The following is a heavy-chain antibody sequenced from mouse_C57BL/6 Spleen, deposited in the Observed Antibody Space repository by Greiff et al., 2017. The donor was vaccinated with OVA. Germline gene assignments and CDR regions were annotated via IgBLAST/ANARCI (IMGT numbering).Heavy chain of an antibody. J-gene: IGHJ3*01. CDR2: ISNGGGST. D-gene: IGHD2-4*01. V-gene: IGHV5-12*01. CDR1: GFTFSDYY. CDR3: ARPIYYDYGGFAY. Sequence: EVNVVESGGGLVQPGGSLKLSCAASGFTFSDYYMYWVRQTPEKRLEWVAYISNGGGSTYYPDTVKGRFTISRDNAKNTLYLQMSRLKSEDTAMYYCARPIYYDYGGFAYWGQGTLVTVSA.